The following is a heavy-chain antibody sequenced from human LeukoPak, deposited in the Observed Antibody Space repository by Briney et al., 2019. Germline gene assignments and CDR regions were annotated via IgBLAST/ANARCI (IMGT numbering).Heavy chain of an antibody. CDR1: GGSISSGSYY. CDR3: ARAYGSGSSLDI. D-gene: IGHD3-10*01. CDR2: IYTSGST. Sequence: SETLSLTCTVSGGSISSGSYYWSWIRQPAGKGLEWIGRIYTSGSTNYNPSLKSRVTISVDTSKNQFSLKLSSVTAADTAVYYCARAYGSGSSLDIWGKGTTVTISS. J-gene: IGHJ6*04. V-gene: IGHV4-61*02.